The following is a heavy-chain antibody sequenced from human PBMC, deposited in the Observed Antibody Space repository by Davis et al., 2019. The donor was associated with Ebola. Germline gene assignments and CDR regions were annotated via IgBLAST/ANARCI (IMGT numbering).Heavy chain of an antibody. Sequence: LRLSCAVSGGSISSGGYSWSWIRQPPGKGLEWIGYMYHSGSTYYNPSLKSRVTISVDRSKNQFSLKLSSVTAADTAVYYCARVVSSGYRFGGMDVWGQGTTVTVSS. CDR1: GGSISSGGYS. V-gene: IGHV4-30-2*01. J-gene: IGHJ6*02. D-gene: IGHD3-22*01. CDR2: MYHSGST. CDR3: ARVVSSGYRFGGMDV.